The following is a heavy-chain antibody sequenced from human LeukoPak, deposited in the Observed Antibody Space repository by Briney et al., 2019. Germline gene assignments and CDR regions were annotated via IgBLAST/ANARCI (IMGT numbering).Heavy chain of an antibody. J-gene: IGHJ3*02. CDR1: GFTFSDYY. CDR3: AGDLLGSGKAAFDI. V-gene: IGHV3-11*04. D-gene: IGHD6-25*01. CDR2: ISSSGSTI. Sequence: GGSLRLSCAASGFTFSDYYMSWIRQAPGKGLEWVPYISSSGSTIYYADSVKGRFTISRDNAKNSLYLQMHSLRAEDTAVYYCAGDLLGSGKAAFDIWGQGTMVTVSS.